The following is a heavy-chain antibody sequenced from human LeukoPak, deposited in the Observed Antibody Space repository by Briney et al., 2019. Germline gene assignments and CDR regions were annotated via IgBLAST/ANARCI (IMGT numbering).Heavy chain of an antibody. V-gene: IGHV4-4*07. CDR3: ARGAGPFDY. CDR1: GCSISSDY. D-gene: IGHD6-13*01. CDR2: MYISEST. Sequence: PWETLSLTCTVSGCSISSDYWLWIRQPAGKEPAWIGRMYISESTNYHPSLKSRVTMSVDTSKNQFSLKLTAVTAADTAVYYCARGAGPFDYWGQRTLVTVSS. J-gene: IGHJ4*02.